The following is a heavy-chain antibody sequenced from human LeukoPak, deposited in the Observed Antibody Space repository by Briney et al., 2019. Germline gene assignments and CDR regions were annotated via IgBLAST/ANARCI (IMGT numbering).Heavy chain of an antibody. Sequence: PSETLSLTCTVSGYSISSGYFWGWIRQPPGKGLEWIGSFYHSGITYYNPSLKSRVTISVDTSKNQFSLKLSSVTAADTAVYYCARGGRVPMQLAKSYFDYWGQGTLVTVSS. CDR3: ARGGRVPMQLAKSYFDY. CDR1: GYSISSGYF. D-gene: IGHD6-6*01. J-gene: IGHJ4*02. CDR2: FYHSGIT. V-gene: IGHV4-38-2*02.